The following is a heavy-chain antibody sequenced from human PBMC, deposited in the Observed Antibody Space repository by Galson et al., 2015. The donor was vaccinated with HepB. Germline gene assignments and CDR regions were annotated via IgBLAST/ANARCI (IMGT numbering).Heavy chain of an antibody. CDR2: IIPILDIA. J-gene: IGHJ4*02. V-gene: IGHV1-69*04. CDR1: GGIFGNYV. D-gene: IGHD2/OR15-2a*01. CDR3: AILVDNNFRSY. Sequence: SVKVSCKASGGIFGNYVFSWVRQAPGQGLEWMGRIIPILDIANYPHNFQGRVTITADKSTTTAYLDLSSLRSEDTAVYYCAILVDNNFRSYWGQGTLVTVSS.